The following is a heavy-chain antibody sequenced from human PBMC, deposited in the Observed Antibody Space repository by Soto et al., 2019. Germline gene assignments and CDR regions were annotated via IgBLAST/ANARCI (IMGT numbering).Heavy chain of an antibody. CDR1: GFTFSSYA. CDR3: ARGWDWFDP. D-gene: IGHD1-26*01. CDR2: ISYDGSNK. V-gene: IGHV3-30-3*01. Sequence: QVQLVESGGGVVQPGRSLRLSCAASGFTFSSYAMHWVRQAPGKGLEWVAVISYDGSNKYYADSVKGRFTISRDNSKNTLYLQMNSLRAEDTAVYYCARGWDWFDPWGQGTLVTVSS. J-gene: IGHJ5*02.